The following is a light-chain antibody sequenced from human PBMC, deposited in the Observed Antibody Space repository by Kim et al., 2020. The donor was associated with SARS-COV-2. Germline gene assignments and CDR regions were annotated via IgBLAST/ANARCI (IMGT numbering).Light chain of an antibody. CDR3: QQLIDYPYN. J-gene: IGKJ2*01. Sequence: IQLTQSPSSLSASVGDRVTITCRASQGIRSYLAWYQQKPGEAPKLLIYAASTLQSGVPSRFSGSGSGTDFTLTISSLQPEDSATYYCQQLIDYPYNFGQGTKLEIK. V-gene: IGKV1-9*01. CDR2: AAS. CDR1: QGIRSY.